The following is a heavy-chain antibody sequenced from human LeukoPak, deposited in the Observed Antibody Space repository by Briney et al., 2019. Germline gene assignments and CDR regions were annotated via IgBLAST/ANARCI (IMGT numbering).Heavy chain of an antibody. CDR2: LYYSGST. Sequence: SETLSLTCTVSGGSISSYYWSWIRQPPGKGLEWIGYLYYSGSTNYNPSLKSRVTISLDTSNKQFSLRLSSVTAADTAVYYCARGRGGYAGGGFDYWGQGTLVTASS. V-gene: IGHV4-59*08. J-gene: IGHJ4*02. D-gene: IGHD5-12*01. CDR3: ARGRGGYAGGGFDY. CDR1: GGSISSYY.